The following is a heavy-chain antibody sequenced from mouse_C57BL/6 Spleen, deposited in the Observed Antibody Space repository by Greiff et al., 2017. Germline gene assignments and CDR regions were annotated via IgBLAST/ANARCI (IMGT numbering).Heavy chain of an antibody. CDR1: GFTFSDAW. V-gene: IGHV6-6*01. D-gene: IGHD1-1*01. CDR3: TIITTVVEGYFDY. Sequence: EVMLVESGGGLVQPGGSMKLSCAASGFTFSDAWMDWVRQSPEKGLEWVAEIRNKANNHATYYAESVKGRFTISRDDSKSSVYLQMNSLRAEDTGIYYCTIITTVVEGYFDYWGQGTTLTVSS. CDR2: IRNKANNHAT. J-gene: IGHJ2*01.